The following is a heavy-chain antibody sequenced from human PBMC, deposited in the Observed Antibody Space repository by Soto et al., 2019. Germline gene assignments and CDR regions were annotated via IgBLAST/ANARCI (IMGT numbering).Heavy chain of an antibody. Sequence: GGSLRLSCAASTSTFSNYAMTWVRQAPGKGLEWVSAISGSGSSTHYADSVKGRFFISRDNSKNTLYVQMHRLRVEDTAVYYCARGTDADFWSGYYTDYWGQGTLVTVPQ. D-gene: IGHD3-3*01. CDR2: ISGSGSST. J-gene: IGHJ4*02. CDR1: TSTFSNYA. V-gene: IGHV3-23*01. CDR3: ARGTDADFWSGYYTDY.